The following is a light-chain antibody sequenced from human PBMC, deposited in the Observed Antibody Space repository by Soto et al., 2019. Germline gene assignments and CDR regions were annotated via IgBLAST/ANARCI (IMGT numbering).Light chain of an antibody. Sequence: QSALTQPRSVSGSPGQSVTISCTGTSSDVGGYNYVSWYQQHPGKAPKLMIYDVSKRPSGVPDRSSGSKSGNTASLTNPGLQAEDGADYYFFSYAGSYTWVFGTGTKLTVL. V-gene: IGLV2-11*01. J-gene: IGLJ1*01. CDR2: DVS. CDR1: SSDVGGYNY. CDR3: FSYAGSYTWV.